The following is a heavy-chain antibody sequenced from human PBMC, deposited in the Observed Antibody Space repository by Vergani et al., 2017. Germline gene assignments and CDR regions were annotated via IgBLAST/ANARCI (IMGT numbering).Heavy chain of an antibody. CDR1: GDSVISTDYH. D-gene: IGHD2-15*01. Sequence: QVQLQESGPGLVKPSETLSLTCTVSGDSVISTDYHLGWIRQPPGKGLEWIGSMDYSGSTYYNPSLESRISISFETPKNQFSLRLPSVTAADTAVYYCASKRGACRAAYCHSYDFWGPGTLVGVSS. V-gene: IGHV4-39*01. CDR2: MDYSGST. CDR3: ASKRGACRAAYCHSYDF. J-gene: IGHJ4*02.